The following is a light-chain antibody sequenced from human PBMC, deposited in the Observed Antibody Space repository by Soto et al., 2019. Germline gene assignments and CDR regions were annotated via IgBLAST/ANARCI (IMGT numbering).Light chain of an antibody. CDR1: TGAVTSGYC. CDR3: LLYYGGAQV. V-gene: IGLV7-43*01. CDR2: NTN. J-gene: IGLJ2*01. Sequence: QAVVTQEPSLTVSPGGTVTLTCASSTGAVTSGYCPNWFQQKPGQAPRALIYNTNNKHSWTPARFSGSLLGGKAALTLSGVQPEDEAEYYCLLYYGGAQVFGGGTKLTVL.